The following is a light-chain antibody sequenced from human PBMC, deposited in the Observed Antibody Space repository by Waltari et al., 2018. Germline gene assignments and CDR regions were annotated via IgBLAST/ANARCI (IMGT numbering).Light chain of an antibody. Sequence: DIVMTPSPPSLAVSLGERATIHCTSSQSFLNTSNNTNYLAWYQQKPGQPPKVLIYWGSTRQAGVPDRFSGSGSGTDFTLTISSMQAADVAVYYCQQYYGALPFTFGRGTKVEIK. J-gene: IGKJ3*01. V-gene: IGKV4-1*01. CDR2: WGS. CDR1: QSFLNTSNNTNY. CDR3: QQYYGALPFT.